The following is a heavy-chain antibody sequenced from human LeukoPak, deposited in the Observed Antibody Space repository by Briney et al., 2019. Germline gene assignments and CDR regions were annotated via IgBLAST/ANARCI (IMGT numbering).Heavy chain of an antibody. CDR3: ARVISSGYSDWFDP. J-gene: IGHJ5*02. CDR1: GGSISSYY. D-gene: IGHD3-22*01. V-gene: IGHV4-59*01. CDR2: IYYSGST. Sequence: TSETLSLTCTVSGGSISSYYWSWLRQPPGKGLEWIGYIYYSGSTNYNPSLKSRVTISVDTSKNQFSLKLSSVTAADTAVYYCARVISSGYSDWFDPWGQGTLVTVSS.